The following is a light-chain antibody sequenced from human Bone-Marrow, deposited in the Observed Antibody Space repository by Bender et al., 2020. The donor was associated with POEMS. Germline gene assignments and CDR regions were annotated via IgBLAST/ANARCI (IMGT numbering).Light chain of an antibody. CDR2: VNN. CDR3: ASWDVSLKRVV. V-gene: IGLV1-44*01. CDR1: GSNIGSDT. Sequence: QSVLTQPPSASGTPGQRVTISCSGSGSNIGSDTVNWYQQLPGTAPRLLIFVNNQRPSGVPDRFSGSTSGTSASLAISGLQSDDEANYYCASWDVSLKRVVFGAGTRLTVL. J-gene: IGLJ2*01.